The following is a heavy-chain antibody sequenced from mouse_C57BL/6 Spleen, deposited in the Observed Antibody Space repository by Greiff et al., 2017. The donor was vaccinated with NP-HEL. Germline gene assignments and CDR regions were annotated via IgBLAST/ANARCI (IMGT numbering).Heavy chain of an antibody. CDR2: IDPSDSET. D-gene: IGHD4-1*01. V-gene: IGHV1-52*01. Sequence: QVQLQQPGAELVRPGSSVKLSCKASGYTFTSYWMHWVKQRPIQGLEWIGNIDPSDSETHYNQKFKDKATLTVDKSSSTAYMQLSSLTSEDSAVYYCAVTGTVWYFDVWGTGTTVTVSS. J-gene: IGHJ1*03. CDR1: GYTFTSYW. CDR3: AVTGTVWYFDV.